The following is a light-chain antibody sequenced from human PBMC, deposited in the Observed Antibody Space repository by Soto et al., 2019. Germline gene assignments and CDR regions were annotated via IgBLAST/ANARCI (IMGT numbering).Light chain of an antibody. CDR3: CSYTGSSVV. J-gene: IGLJ2*01. CDR1: SSNIGAGYD. V-gene: IGLV1-40*01. CDR2: GNN. Sequence: QSVLTQPPSVSGAPGQRVTISCSGGSSNIGAGYDVHWYQQLPQTAPKLLIYGNNIRPSGVPDRFSGSKSGTSASLAITGLQAEDEADYYCCSYTGSSVVFGGGTQLTVL.